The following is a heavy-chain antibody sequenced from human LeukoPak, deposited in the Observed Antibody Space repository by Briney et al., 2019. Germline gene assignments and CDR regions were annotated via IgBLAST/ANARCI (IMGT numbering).Heavy chain of an antibody. J-gene: IGHJ4*02. Sequence: AGGSLRLSCEASEFTFSSNSMNWVRQAPGKGLEWVSYISSSSSTIYADSVKGRFTISRDNSKNTLYLQMNSLRAEDTAVYYCAKPAYDYVWGSYRSDYYFDYWGQGTLVTVSS. CDR1: EFTFSSNS. CDR2: ISSSSSTI. CDR3: AKPAYDYVWGSYRSDYYFDY. D-gene: IGHD3-16*02. V-gene: IGHV3-48*01.